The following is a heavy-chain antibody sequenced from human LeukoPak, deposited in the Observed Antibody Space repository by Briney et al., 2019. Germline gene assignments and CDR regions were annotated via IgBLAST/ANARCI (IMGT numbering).Heavy chain of an antibody. CDR1: GYTFTSYG. D-gene: IGHD3-3*01. V-gene: IGHV1-18*01. J-gene: IGHJ6*02. CDR2: ISAYNGNT. Sequence: ASVKVSCKASGYTFTSYGISWVRQAPGQGLEWMGWISAYNGNTNYAQKLQGSVTMTTDTSTSTAYMELRSLRSDDTAVYYCARHGVNDFWSGYPTGYYGMDVWGQGTTVTVSS. CDR3: ARHGVNDFWSGYPTGYYGMDV.